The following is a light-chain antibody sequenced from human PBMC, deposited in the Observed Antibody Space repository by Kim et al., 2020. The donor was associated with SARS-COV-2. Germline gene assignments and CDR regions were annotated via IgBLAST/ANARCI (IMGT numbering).Light chain of an antibody. J-gene: IGLJ3*02. V-gene: IGLV1-47*01. CDR2: RNN. CDR1: SSNIGSNA. Sequence: QSVLTQPPSASGTPGQRVTISCSGSSSNIGSNAVNWYQQLPGAAPNLLIYRNNQRPSGVPDRFSGSKSGTSASLAISGLRSEDEADYYCAAWDDSLSGPVFGGGTQLTVL. CDR3: AAWDDSLSGPV.